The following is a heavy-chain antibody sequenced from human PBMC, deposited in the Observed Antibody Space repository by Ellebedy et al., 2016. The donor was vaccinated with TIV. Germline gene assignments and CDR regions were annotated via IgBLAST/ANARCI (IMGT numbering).Heavy chain of an antibody. CDR1: GFSLSSNGVG. J-gene: IGHJ5*02. D-gene: IGHD2-2*01. V-gene: IGHV2-5*02. CDR3: AHRGGYCSSTSCLPAGWFDP. Sequence: SGPTLVKPTQTLTLTCTFSGFSLSSNGVGVGWIRQPPGKALEWLALIYWDDDKRYSPSLKSRLTITKDTSKNQVVLTMTNMDPVDTATYYCAHRGGYCSSTSCLPAGWFDPWGQGTLVTVSS. CDR2: IYWDDDK.